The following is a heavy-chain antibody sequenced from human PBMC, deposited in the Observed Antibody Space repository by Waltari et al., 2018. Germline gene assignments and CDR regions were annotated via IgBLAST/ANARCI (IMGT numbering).Heavy chain of an antibody. V-gene: IGHV1-24*01. CDR3: ATVRASSGYYYPLDY. J-gene: IGHJ4*02. D-gene: IGHD3-22*01. Sequence: VQLVQSGAEVKKPGASGKVSCKVSGSTLTELSMHGVRSAPGKGLEWMGGFDPEDGETIYAQKFQGRVTMTEDTSTDTAYMELSSLRSEDTAVYYCATVRASSGYYYPLDYWGQGTLVTVSS. CDR2: FDPEDGET. CDR1: GSTLTELS.